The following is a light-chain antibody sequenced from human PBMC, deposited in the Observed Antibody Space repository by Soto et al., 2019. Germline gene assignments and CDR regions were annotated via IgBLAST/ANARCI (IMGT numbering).Light chain of an antibody. J-gene: IGKJ4*01. CDR2: DVS. CDR1: QSVGTS. V-gene: IGKV3-11*01. Sequence: EIVLTQSPDTLSLYPGERATLSCRARQSVGTSLAWYQQKPGQAPSLLISDVSNRATGTPARFSGSGSRTDFTLTISSLEPEDFAVYYCHQHSNWPLTFGGGTKVEIK. CDR3: HQHSNWPLT.